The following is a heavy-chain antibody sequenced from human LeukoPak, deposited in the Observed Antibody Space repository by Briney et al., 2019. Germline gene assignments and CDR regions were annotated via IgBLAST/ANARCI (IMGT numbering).Heavy chain of an antibody. V-gene: IGHV4-38-2*02. D-gene: IGHD5/OR15-5a*01. J-gene: IGHJ4*02. Sequence: SETLSLTCTVSDYSISSGYGYYWGWIRQPPGKGLEWIGNIYHSGITYYNHFNSSLKSRVTISIDTSKNQFPLRLTSVTAADTAVYFCATLVSTRYYFDYWGQGTLVTVSS. CDR1: DYSISSGYGYY. CDR3: ATLVSTRYYFDY. CDR2: IYHSGIT.